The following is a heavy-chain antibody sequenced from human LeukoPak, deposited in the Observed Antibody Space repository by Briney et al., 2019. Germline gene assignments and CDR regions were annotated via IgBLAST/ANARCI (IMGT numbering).Heavy chain of an antibody. D-gene: IGHD6-13*01. J-gene: IGHJ6*02. V-gene: IGHV1-8*01. CDR2: MNPNSGNT. CDR1: GYTFTSYD. CDR3: ARGGIAAASDYYYGMDV. Sequence: ASVKVSCKVSGYTFTSYDINWVRQATGQGLEWMGWMNPNSGNTGYAQKFQGRVTMTRNTSISTAYMELSSLRSEDTAVYYCARGGIAAASDYYYGMDVWGQGTTVTVSS.